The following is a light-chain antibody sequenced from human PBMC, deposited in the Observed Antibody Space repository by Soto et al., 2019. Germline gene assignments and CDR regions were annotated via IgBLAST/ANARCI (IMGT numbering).Light chain of an antibody. Sequence: EIVMTQSPGTLSVSPGERATLSCRASQSVSSSLDWSQQKPGQAPRLLIYRASTRATDIPARVSGSGSGTEFTLTISSLRSEDFAVYYCQQYNSWPYTFGQGTKLEIK. V-gene: IGKV3-15*01. CDR3: QQYNSWPYT. CDR2: RAS. J-gene: IGKJ2*01. CDR1: QSVSSS.